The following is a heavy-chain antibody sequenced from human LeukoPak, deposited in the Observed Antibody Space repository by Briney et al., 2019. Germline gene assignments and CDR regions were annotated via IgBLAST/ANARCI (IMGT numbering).Heavy chain of an antibody. CDR3: ARGRKGRGIVVVITSSFDY. V-gene: IGHV1-2*02. Sequence: ASVKVSCKASGYTFTGYYMHWVRQAPGQGLEWMGWINPNSGGTNYAQKFQGRVTMTRDTSISTAYMELSRLRSDDTAVYYCARGRKGRGIVVVITSSFDYWGQGTLVNVSS. J-gene: IGHJ4*02. D-gene: IGHD3-22*01. CDR1: GYTFTGYY. CDR2: INPNSGGT.